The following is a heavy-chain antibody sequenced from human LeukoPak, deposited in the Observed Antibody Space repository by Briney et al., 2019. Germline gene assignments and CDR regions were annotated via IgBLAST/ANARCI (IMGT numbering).Heavy chain of an antibody. CDR3: ARGGYDLDY. J-gene: IGHJ4*02. CDR2: IIPIFGTA. D-gene: IGHD3-22*01. V-gene: IGHV1-69*05. Sequence: ASVKVSCKASGGTFSSYAISWVRQAPGQGLEWMGGIIPIFGTANYAQKFQGRVTITTDESTSTAYMELSRLTSDDTAVYYCARGGYDLDYWGQGTLVTVSS. CDR1: GGTFSSYA.